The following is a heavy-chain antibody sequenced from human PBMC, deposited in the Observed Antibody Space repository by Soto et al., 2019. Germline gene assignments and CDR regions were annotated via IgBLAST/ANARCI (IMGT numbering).Heavy chain of an antibody. CDR3: ARDRIVGVPAAILGFDI. CDR1: GYTFTSYG. Sequence: QVQLVQSGAEVKKPGASVKVSCKASGYTFTSYGISWVRQAPGQGLEWMGWIRAYNGNTNYAQKLQGRVTMTTDTSTSTAYMELRSLRSDDTAVYYCARDRIVGVPAAILGFDIWGQGTMVTVSS. V-gene: IGHV1-18*01. CDR2: IRAYNGNT. J-gene: IGHJ3*02. D-gene: IGHD2-2*02.